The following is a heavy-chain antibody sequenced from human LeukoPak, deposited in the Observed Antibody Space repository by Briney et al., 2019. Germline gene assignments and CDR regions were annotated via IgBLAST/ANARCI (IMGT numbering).Heavy chain of an antibody. J-gene: IGHJ4*02. CDR2: INPSGGST. CDR1: GYTFTSYY. D-gene: IGHD2-2*01. V-gene: IGHV1-46*01. Sequence: ASVKVSCKASGYTFTSYYMHWVRQAPGQGLEWMGIINPSGGSTSYAQKFQGRVTMTRDTSTSTVYMELSSLRSEDTAVYYCARGTVVPAYKGLFDYWGQGTLVTVSS. CDR3: ARGTVVPAYKGLFDY.